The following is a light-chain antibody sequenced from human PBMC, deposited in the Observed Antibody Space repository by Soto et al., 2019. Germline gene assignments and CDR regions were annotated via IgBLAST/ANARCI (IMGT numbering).Light chain of an antibody. CDR3: QQYDNWPRT. Sequence: EIVMTQSPVTLSVSPGEIATLSCSASQSVSTKLAWYQQKPGQAPRLLIYGASTRATGIPARFSGSGSGTEFTLTISSLQSEDFAVYCCQQYDNWPRTFGQGTKVDIK. J-gene: IGKJ1*01. CDR1: QSVSTK. CDR2: GAS. V-gene: IGKV3-15*01.